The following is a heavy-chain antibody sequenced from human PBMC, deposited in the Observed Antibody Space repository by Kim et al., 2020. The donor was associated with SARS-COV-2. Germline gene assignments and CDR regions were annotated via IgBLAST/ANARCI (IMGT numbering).Heavy chain of an antibody. D-gene: IGHD3-3*01. CDR3: ARGRMGFLEWLPMDV. V-gene: IGHV4-34*01. CDR2: INHSGST. J-gene: IGHJ6*02. Sequence: SETLSLTCAVYGGSFSGYYWSWIRQPPGKGLEWIGEINHSGSTNYNPSLKSRVTISVDTSKNQFSLKLSSVTAADTAVYYCARGRMGFLEWLPMDVWGQGTTVTVSS. CDR1: GGSFSGYY.